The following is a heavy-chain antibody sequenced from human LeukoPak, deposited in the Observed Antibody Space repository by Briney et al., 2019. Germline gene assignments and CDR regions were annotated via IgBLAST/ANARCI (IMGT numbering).Heavy chain of an antibody. J-gene: IGHJ6*04. D-gene: IGHD3-22*01. V-gene: IGHV1-69*05. CDR2: VIAMLGTA. CDR1: RGTFSSYG. Sequence: SVKVSCKASRGTFSSYGISWVRQAPGQGLEWMGGVIAMLGTANYAQKFQGRVTISTDESTSTVYMELSSLRSEDTAVSYCARDADYDSSGYYGMDVWGKGTTVTVSS. CDR3: ARDADYDSSGYYGMDV.